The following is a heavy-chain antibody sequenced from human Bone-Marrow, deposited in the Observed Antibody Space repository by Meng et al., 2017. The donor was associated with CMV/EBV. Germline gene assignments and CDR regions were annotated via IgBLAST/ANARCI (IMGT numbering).Heavy chain of an antibody. CDR3: ARAVVPAAIFAFDI. Sequence: YGGSISSGGYYWSWIRQHPGKGLEWIGYIYYSGSTYYNPSLKSRVTISVDTSKNQFSLKLSSVTAADTAVYYCARAVVPAAIFAFDIWGQGTMVTVSS. J-gene: IGHJ3*02. D-gene: IGHD2-2*02. CDR2: IYYSGST. V-gene: IGHV4-31*02. CDR1: GGSISSGGYY.